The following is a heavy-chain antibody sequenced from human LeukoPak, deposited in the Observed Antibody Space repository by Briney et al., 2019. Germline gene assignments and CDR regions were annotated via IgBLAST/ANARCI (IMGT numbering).Heavy chain of an antibody. CDR3: ARQEVSPIFGDFDY. CDR1: GGSISSGSYY. J-gene: IGHJ4*02. V-gene: IGHV4-61*02. D-gene: IGHD3-3*01. Sequence: SETLSLTCTVSGGSISSGSYYWSWIRQPAGKGLEWIGRIYTSGSTNYNPSLKSRVTISVDTSKNQFSLKLSSVTAADTAVYYCARQEVSPIFGDFDYWGQGTLVTVSS. CDR2: IYTSGST.